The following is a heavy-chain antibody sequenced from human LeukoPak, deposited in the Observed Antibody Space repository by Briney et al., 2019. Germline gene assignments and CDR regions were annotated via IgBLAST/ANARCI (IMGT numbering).Heavy chain of an antibody. V-gene: IGHV3-30*03. J-gene: IGHJ4*02. CDR2: ISYDGSNK. CDR3: ARDPNPMIVVAIPDY. D-gene: IGHD3-22*01. Sequence: PGGSLRLSCAASGFTFSSYGMHWVRQAPGKGLEWVAVISYDGSNKYYADSVKGRFTISRDNSKNTLYLQMNSLRAEDTAVYYCARDPNPMIVVAIPDYWGQGTLVTVSS. CDR1: GFTFSSYG.